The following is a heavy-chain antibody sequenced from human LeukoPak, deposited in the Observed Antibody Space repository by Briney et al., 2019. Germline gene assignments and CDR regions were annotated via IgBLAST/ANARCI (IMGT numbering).Heavy chain of an antibody. D-gene: IGHD6-19*01. CDR2: ISYDGSNK. J-gene: IGHJ4*02. CDR1: GFTFSSYA. V-gene: IGHV3-30*04. CDR3: ARDGLTVAGTGRSTFDY. Sequence: GGSLRLSCAASGFTFSSYAMHWVRQAPGKGLEWVAVISYDGSNKYYADSVKGRFTISRDNSKNTLYLQMNSQRAEDTAVYYCARDGLTVAGTGRSTFDYWGQGTLVTVSS.